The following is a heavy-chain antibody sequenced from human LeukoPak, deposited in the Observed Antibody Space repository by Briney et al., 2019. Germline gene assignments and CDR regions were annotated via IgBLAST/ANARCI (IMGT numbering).Heavy chain of an antibody. J-gene: IGHJ4*02. D-gene: IGHD3-10*01. CDR2: ISSDGDST. Sequence: GGSLRLSCAASGFTFSRYAMHWVRQAPGKGLEYVSAISSDGDSTYYANSVKGRFTISRDSSKNTLFLQMGSLRAEDMAVYYCAGKYGSGTYYDYWGQGTLVTVSS. CDR1: GFTFSRYA. CDR3: AGKYGSGTYYDY. V-gene: IGHV3-64*01.